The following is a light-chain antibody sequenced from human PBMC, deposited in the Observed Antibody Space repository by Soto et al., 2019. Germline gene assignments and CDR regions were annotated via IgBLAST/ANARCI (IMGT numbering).Light chain of an antibody. Sequence: DIQMTPSPSTLSAAVGDRGTPTCRASQSISSWLAWYQQKPGKAPKLLIYDVSSLESGVPSRFSGSGSGTEFTLTISSRQPDDFATYYCQQYNSYTWTFGQGTKVDIK. CDR2: DVS. J-gene: IGKJ1*01. V-gene: IGKV1-5*01. CDR3: QQYNSYTWT. CDR1: QSISSW.